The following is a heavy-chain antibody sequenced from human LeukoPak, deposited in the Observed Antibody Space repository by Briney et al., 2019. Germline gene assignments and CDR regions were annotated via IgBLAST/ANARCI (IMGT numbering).Heavy chain of an antibody. D-gene: IGHD1-26*01. Sequence: GGSLRLSCAASGFTVSSNYMSWVRQAPGKGLEWVSVIYSGGSTYYADSVKGRFTISRDNSKNTLYLQMNSLRAEDTAVYYCARALMAVGAENRGDYWGQGTLVTVSS. V-gene: IGHV3-53*01. CDR1: GFTVSSNY. J-gene: IGHJ4*02. CDR2: IYSGGST. CDR3: ARALMAVGAENRGDY.